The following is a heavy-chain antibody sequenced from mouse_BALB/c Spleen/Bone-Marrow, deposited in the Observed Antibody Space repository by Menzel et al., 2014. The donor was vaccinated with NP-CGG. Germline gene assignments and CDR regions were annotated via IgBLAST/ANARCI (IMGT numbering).Heavy chain of an antibody. CDR3: ARRGGEKDYFDY. CDR2: ITSGGRYT. J-gene: IGHJ2*01. Sequence: EVQLVESGEDLVKSGGSLKLSCAASGLTFSSYGMSWVRQTPDKRLEWVATITSGGRYTYYPDSVKGRFTISRDNAKNTLYLQMSSLKSEDTAMYYCARRGGEKDYFDYWGQGTTLTVSS. CDR1: GLTFSSYG. V-gene: IGHV5-6*01.